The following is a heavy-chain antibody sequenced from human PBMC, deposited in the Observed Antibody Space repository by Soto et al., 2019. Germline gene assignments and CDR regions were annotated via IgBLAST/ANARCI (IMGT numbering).Heavy chain of an antibody. CDR2: IIPIFVTA. CDR1: GGTFSSYT. J-gene: IGHJ4*02. D-gene: IGHD4-17*01. CDR3: ARRREVGYGDYSLDY. V-gene: IGHV1-69*12. Sequence: QVQLVQSGAEVKKPGSSVKVSCKASGGTFSSYTISWVRQAPGQGLEWMGGIIPIFVTANYAQKFQGRVTITADASKSTAYMELSSLRTEDTAVYYCARRREVGYGDYSLDYWGQGTLVTVSS.